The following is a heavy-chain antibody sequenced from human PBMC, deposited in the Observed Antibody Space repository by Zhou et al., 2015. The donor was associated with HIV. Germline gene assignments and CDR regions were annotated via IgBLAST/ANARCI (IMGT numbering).Heavy chain of an antibody. Sequence: EVQLLESGGRLLQTGGSLRLSCAASGFTFKNYAMGWVRQAPGKGLEWVSDINGGGDSRHYADSVKGRHIISRDNSKSVLYLQINDSRADDTGVYYCARDNDGSSHYSIFDFWGPGTLVTVSS. CDR2: INGGGDSR. CDR3: ARDNDGSSHYSIFDF. CDR1: GFTFKNYA. V-gene: IGHV3-23*01. D-gene: IGHD3-22*01. J-gene: IGHJ4*02.